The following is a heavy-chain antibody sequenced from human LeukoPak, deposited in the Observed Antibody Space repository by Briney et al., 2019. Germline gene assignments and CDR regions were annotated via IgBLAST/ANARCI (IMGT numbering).Heavy chain of an antibody. Sequence: GGSLRLSCAASGFAFSSYAMSWVRQAPGKGLEWVGFIRSKAYGGTTEYAASVKGRFTISRDDSKSIAYLQMNSLKTEDTAVYYCTSLLLWFGELNFDYWGQGTLVTVSS. J-gene: IGHJ4*02. CDR2: IRSKAYGGTT. D-gene: IGHD3-10*01. CDR3: TSLLLWFGELNFDY. CDR1: GFAFSSYA. V-gene: IGHV3-49*04.